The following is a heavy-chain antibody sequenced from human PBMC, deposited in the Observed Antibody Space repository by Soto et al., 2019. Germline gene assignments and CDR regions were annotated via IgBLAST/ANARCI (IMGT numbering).Heavy chain of an antibody. CDR3: ARGRLTILYDY. J-gene: IGHJ4*02. D-gene: IGHD3-9*01. CDR1: GGSYSGYY. Sequence: QVQLQQWGAGLLKPSETLSLTCAVYGGSYSGYYWSWIRQPPGKGLEWIGEINHSGSTNYNPSLKSRVTISVDTSTNQFSLKLSSVTAADPAVYYCARGRLTILYDYWGQGTLVTVSS. CDR2: INHSGST. V-gene: IGHV4-34*01.